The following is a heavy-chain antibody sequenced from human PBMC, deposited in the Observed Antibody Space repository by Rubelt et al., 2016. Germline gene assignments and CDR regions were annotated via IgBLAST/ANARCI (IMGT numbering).Heavy chain of an antibody. J-gene: IGHJ3*02. CDR1: RYW. CDR3: ARGRSGGPDVFDI. Sequence: RYWMHWVRQAPGKGLVWVSRINTDGSTSYADSVKGRFTISGDNGKNTLHLRMNSLRAEDTAVYYCARGRSGGPDVFDIWGQGTMVTVSS. CDR2: INTDGST. V-gene: IGHV3-74*01. D-gene: IGHD2-8*02.